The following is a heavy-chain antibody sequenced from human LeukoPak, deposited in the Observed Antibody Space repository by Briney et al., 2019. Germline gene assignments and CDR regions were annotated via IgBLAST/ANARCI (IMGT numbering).Heavy chain of an antibody. D-gene: IGHD5-24*01. Sequence: SETLSLTCTVSGGSISSGSYYWSWIRQPAGKGLEWIGRIYTSGSTNYNPSLKSRVTISVDTSKNQFSLKLSSVTAADTAVYYCASGRDGYNEDYWGQGTLVTVSS. J-gene: IGHJ4*02. CDR1: GGSISSGSYY. CDR3: ASGRDGYNEDY. V-gene: IGHV4-61*02. CDR2: IYTSGST.